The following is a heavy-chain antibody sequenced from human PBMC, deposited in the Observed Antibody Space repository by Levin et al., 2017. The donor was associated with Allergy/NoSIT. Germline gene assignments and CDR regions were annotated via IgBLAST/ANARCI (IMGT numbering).Heavy chain of an antibody. D-gene: IGHD4-17*01. CDR3: ARGDDYGDWDY. V-gene: IGHV3-21*01. J-gene: IGHJ4*02. CDR2: VTSSSSYT. Sequence: AGGSLRLSCAASGFTFSKYSMNWVRQAPGKGLEWVSAVTSSSSYTYYADSVKGRFTISRDNAKNSLSLQMNSLRAEDTAVHYCARGDDYGDWDYWGQGTLVTVSS. CDR1: GFTFSKYS.